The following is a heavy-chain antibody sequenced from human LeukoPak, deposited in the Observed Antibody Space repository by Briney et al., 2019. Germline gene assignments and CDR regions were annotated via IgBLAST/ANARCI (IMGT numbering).Heavy chain of an antibody. Sequence: ASVKVSCKASGYTFTSYDINWVRQATGQGLEWMGWMNPNSGNTGYAQKLQGRATMTTDTSTSTAYMELRSLRSDDTAVYYCARDVYSIAAAGTFDYWGQGTPVTVSS. CDR1: GYTFTSYD. CDR2: MNPNSGNT. V-gene: IGHV1-8*01. CDR3: ARDVYSIAAAGTFDY. J-gene: IGHJ4*02. D-gene: IGHD6-13*01.